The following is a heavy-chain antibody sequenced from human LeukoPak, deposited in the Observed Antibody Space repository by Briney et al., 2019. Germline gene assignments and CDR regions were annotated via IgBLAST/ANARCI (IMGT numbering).Heavy chain of an antibody. CDR1: GGSVSSGSYY. D-gene: IGHD3-10*01. Sequence: PSETLSLTCTVSGGSVSSGSYYWRWIRQPPGKGLEWIGYMYYSGSTNYNPSLKGRVTISVDTSKNQFSLKLSSVTAADTAVYYCARDFSVYYGSGAPGWFDPWGQGTLVTVSS. CDR3: ARDFSVYYGSGAPGWFDP. V-gene: IGHV4-61*01. J-gene: IGHJ5*02. CDR2: MYYSGST.